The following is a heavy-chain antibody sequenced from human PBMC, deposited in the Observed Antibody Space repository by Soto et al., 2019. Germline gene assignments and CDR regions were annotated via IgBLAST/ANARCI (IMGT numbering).Heavy chain of an antibody. V-gene: IGHV3-43*01. Sequence: EVPLVESGGVVVQPGESLRLSCAASGFTFDDYSMHWVRQSPGKGLEWVSLISWDGRSTYYADSVKGRFTVSRDNSKNSLYLQMNSLTTEDTAFYYCGKDGAITDYTYLDYWGQGALVTVSS. J-gene: IGHJ4*02. CDR1: GFTFDDYS. CDR2: ISWDGRST. CDR3: GKDGAITDYTYLDY. D-gene: IGHD1-26*01.